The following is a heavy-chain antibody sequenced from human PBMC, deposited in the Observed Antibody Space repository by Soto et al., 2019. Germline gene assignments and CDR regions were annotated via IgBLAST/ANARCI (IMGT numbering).Heavy chain of an antibody. CDR3: AREDDGGGSLDV. CDR2: IHHSGSI. D-gene: IGHD1-1*01. Sequence: WTWLRQSPGKGLEWIGYIHHSGSILYNPSLKSRLTISVDTSKNQFSLHLTSVTAADTAVYFCAREDDGGGSLDVWGQGTTVTVSS. V-gene: IGHV4-30-4*08. J-gene: IGHJ6*02.